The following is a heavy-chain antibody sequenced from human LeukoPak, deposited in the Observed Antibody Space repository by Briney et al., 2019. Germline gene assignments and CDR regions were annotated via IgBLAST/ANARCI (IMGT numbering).Heavy chain of an antibody. J-gene: IGHJ5*02. CDR1: GGSISSYY. D-gene: IGHD2-2*01. V-gene: IGHV4-59*01. Sequence: SETLSLTCTVSGGSISSYYRSWIRQPPGKGLEWIGYIYYSGSTNYNPSLKSRVTISVDTSKNQFSLKLSSVTAADTAVYYCARDLVPAATSYWFDPWGQGTLVTVSS. CDR3: ARDLVPAATSYWFDP. CDR2: IYYSGST.